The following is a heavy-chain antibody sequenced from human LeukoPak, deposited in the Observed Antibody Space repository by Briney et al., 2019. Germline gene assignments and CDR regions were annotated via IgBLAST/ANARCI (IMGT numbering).Heavy chain of an antibody. Sequence: GGSLRLSCAASGFTFSSYSMNWVRQAPGKGLEWVSSISSISSYIYYADSVKGRFTISRDNAKNSLYLQMNSLRAEDTAIYYCATYRQVLLPFESWGQGTLVTVSS. D-gene: IGHD2-8*02. CDR3: ATYRQVLLPFES. V-gene: IGHV3-21*04. J-gene: IGHJ4*02. CDR1: GFTFSSYS. CDR2: ISSISSYI.